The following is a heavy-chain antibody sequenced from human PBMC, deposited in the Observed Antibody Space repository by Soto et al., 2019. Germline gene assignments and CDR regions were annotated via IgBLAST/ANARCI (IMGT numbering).Heavy chain of an antibody. Sequence: GGSLRLSCAASGFTFDDYAMHWVRQAPGKGLEWVSGISWNSGSIGYADSVKGRFTISRDNAKNSLYLQMNSLRAEDTALYYCAKDRGYSSSSYYFDYWGQGTLVTVSS. CDR1: GFTFDDYA. CDR2: ISWNSGSI. J-gene: IGHJ4*02. CDR3: AKDRGYSSSSYYFDY. D-gene: IGHD6-6*01. V-gene: IGHV3-9*01.